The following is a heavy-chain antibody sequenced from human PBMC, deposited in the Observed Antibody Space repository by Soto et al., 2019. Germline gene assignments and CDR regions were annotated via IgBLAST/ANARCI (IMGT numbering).Heavy chain of an antibody. D-gene: IGHD3-9*01. V-gene: IGHV4-59*08. CDR3: ARHVSVYDILTGYYSGYYYYYMDV. J-gene: IGHJ6*03. Sequence: SETLSLTCTVSGGSISSYYWSWIRQPPGKGLEWIGYIYYSGSTNYNPSLKSRVTISVDTSKNQFSLKLSSVTAADTAVYYCARHVSVYDILTGYYSGYYYYYMDVWGKGTTVTVSS. CDR1: GGSISSYY. CDR2: IYYSGST.